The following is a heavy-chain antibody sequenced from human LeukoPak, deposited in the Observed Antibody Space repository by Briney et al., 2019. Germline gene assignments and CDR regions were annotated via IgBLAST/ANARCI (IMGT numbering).Heavy chain of an antibody. J-gene: IGHJ1*01. D-gene: IGHD3-3*01. CDR2: INSDGSST. V-gene: IGHV3-74*01. CDR3: AKHIYGVVSIQQ. Sequence: GGSLRLSCAATGLSVSSNFMSWVRQAPGKGLEWVSRINSDGSSTSYADSVKGRFTISRDNAKNTLYLQMSSLKTEDTAVYYCAKHIYGVVSIQQWGQGTLVTVSS. CDR1: GLSVSSNF.